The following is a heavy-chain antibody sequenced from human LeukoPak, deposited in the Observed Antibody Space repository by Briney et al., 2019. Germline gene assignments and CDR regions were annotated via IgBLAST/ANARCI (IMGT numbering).Heavy chain of an antibody. CDR3: ARDRGTSGAAAGNYYYNYYGMDV. CDR1: GDTFTGHY. CDR2: FNLYSGGT. V-gene: IGHV1-2*02. Sequence: ASVKVSCKASGDTFTGHYLHWGRQGPGQGPEGGGWFNLYSGGTNYAKQSQGRVPMLRGKSISTAYMELSRLSSDETAVDYCARDRGTSGAAAGNYYYNYYGMDVWGQGTTVTVSS. D-gene: IGHD6-13*01. J-gene: IGHJ6*02.